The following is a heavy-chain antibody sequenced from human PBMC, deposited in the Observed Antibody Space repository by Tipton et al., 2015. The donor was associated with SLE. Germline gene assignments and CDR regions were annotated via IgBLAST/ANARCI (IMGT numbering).Heavy chain of an antibody. Sequence: TLSLTCTVSGGSISSYYWSWIRQPPGKGLEWIGYIYYSGSTNYNPSLKSRVTISVDTSKKQFSLKLNSVTAADTAVYYCARAPGLDRDYYYSYYMDVWGKGTTVTVSS. V-gene: IGHV4-59*12. CDR1: GGSISSYY. J-gene: IGHJ6*03. D-gene: IGHD3/OR15-3a*01. CDR3: ARAPGLDRDYYYSYYMDV. CDR2: IYYSGST.